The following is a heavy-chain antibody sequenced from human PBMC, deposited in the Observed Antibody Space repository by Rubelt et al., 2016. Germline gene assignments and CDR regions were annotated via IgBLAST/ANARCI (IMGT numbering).Heavy chain of an antibody. J-gene: IGHJ4*02. CDR3: ARDLYKGPRWLVAY. D-gene: IGHD6-19*01. CDR2: ISAYNGNT. Sequence: WVRQAPGQGLEWMGWISAYNGNTNYAQKFQGRVTMTRDTSISTAYMELSRLRSDDTAVYYCARDLYKGPRWLVAYWGQGTLVTVSS. V-gene: IGHV1-2*02.